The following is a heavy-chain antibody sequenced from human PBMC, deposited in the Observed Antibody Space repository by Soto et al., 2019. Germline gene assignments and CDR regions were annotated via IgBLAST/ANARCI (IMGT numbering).Heavy chain of an antibody. CDR2: IIPISGTA. J-gene: IGHJ4*02. CDR3: ARDHVYLWGNYRPRDFRY. V-gene: IGHV1-69*01. D-gene: IGHD3-16*02. Sequence: QVQLVQSGAEVKKPGSSVKVSCKASGGTFSSYATNWVRQAPGQGLEWVGGIIPISGTANYAKKFQGRVTITADESTNTAYMELSSLRSEDTAVYDCARDHVYLWGNYRPRDFRYWGQGTLVTVSS. CDR1: GGTFSSYA.